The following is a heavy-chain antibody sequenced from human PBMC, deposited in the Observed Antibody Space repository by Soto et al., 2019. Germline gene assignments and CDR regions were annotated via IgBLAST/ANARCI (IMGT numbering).Heavy chain of an antibody. Sequence: PGGSLRLSCAASGFTFDDYTMHWVRQAPGKGLEWVSLISWDGGSTYYADSVKGRFTISRDNSKNSLYLQMNSLRTEDTALYYCAKDKNSYYYGMDVWGQGTTVPVSS. CDR1: GFTFDDYT. V-gene: IGHV3-43*01. J-gene: IGHJ6*02. CDR2: ISWDGGST. CDR3: AKDKNSYYYGMDV.